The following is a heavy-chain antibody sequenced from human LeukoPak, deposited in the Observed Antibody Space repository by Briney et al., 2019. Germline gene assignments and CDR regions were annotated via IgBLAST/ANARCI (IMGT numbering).Heavy chain of an antibody. CDR1: GGSISSSSYY. J-gene: IGHJ4*02. CDR2: IYYSGST. D-gene: IGHD3-10*01. V-gene: IGHV4-39*07. CDR3: ARYGSGSYYFN. Sequence: PSETLSLTCTVSGGSISSSSYYWGWIRQPPGKGLEWIGSIYYSGSTYYNPSLKSRVTISVDTSKNQFSLKLSSVTAADTAVYYCARYGSGSYYFNWGQGTLVTVSS.